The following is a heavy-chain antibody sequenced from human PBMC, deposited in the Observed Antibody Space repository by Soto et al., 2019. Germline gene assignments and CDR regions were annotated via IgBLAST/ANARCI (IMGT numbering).Heavy chain of an antibody. Sequence: GSLRLSCTVSGFAFNNYGINWVRQAPGKGLEWVSSISKSDYTYYSDSVKGRFAISRDNAKSSVSLQMNTLRVEDTAVYYCAREDSIIIPAVSDFWGQGTLVTVSS. CDR1: GFAFNNYG. D-gene: IGHD2-2*01. J-gene: IGHJ4*02. CDR2: ISKSDYT. CDR3: AREDSIIIPAVSDF. V-gene: IGHV3-21*01.